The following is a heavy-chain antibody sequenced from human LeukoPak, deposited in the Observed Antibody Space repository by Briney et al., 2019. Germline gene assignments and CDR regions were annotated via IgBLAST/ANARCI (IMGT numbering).Heavy chain of an antibody. CDR2: NSWNSGSI. D-gene: IGHD6-19*01. CDR3: ARETPDSSGWD. J-gene: IGHJ4*02. Sequence: PGRSLRLFCGASGFLFDVYAMLWARQAPGKGRVWVSGNSWNSGSIGYVDSVKGQFTISRDNAKNPLYLQMNSLRVEDTAIYYCARETPDSSGWDWGQGTLVTVSS. CDR1: GFLFDVYA. V-gene: IGHV3-9*01.